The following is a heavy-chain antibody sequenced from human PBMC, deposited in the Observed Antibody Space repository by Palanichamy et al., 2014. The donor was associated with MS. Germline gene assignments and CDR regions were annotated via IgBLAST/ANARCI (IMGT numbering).Heavy chain of an antibody. V-gene: IGHV3-21*01. Sequence: EVQLVESGGGLVKPGGSLRLSCAASGFTFSSYSMNWVRQAPGKGLEWVSSISSSSSYIYYADSVKGRFTISRDNARNSLYLQMSSLRAEDTAVYYCARYSGSYYFDYWGQGTLVTVSS. D-gene: IGHD1-26*01. CDR2: ISSSSSYI. J-gene: IGHJ4*02. CDR1: GFTFSSYS. CDR3: ARYSGSYYFDY.